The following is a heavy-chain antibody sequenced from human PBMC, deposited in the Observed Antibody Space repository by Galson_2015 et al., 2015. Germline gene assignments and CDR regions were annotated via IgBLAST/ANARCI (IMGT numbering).Heavy chain of an antibody. J-gene: IGHJ4*02. V-gene: IGHV4-39*01. D-gene: IGHD2-21*01. CDR3: ARILLSGYFDH. CDR2: IYYSGST. Sequence: ETLSLTCTVSGGSITSSSYYWGWIRQLPGKGLEWIGSIYYSGSTYYNPSLKSRVTISADTSKNQFSLKLSSVTAADTAVYYCARILLSGYFDHWGQGNLVTVSS. CDR1: GGSITSSSYY.